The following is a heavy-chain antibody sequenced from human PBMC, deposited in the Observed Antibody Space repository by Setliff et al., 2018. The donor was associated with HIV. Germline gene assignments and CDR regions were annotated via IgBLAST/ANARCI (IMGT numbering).Heavy chain of an antibody. CDR1: AYSISSGYY. D-gene: IGHD1-1*01. CDR3: AQLGMVDDFDY. V-gene: IGHV4-38-2*01. J-gene: IGHJ4*02. Sequence: ETLSLTCAVSAYSISSGYYWGWIRQPPGKGLEWIGSIYHSGSTYYNPSLMSRVTISVDTSKNQFSLKLRSVTAADTAVYYCAQLGMVDDFDYWGQGTLVTVSS. CDR2: IYHSGST.